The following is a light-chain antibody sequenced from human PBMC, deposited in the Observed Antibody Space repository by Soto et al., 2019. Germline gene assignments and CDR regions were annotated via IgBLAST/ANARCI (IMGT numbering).Light chain of an antibody. CDR2: AAS. V-gene: IGKV1-39*01. Sequence: DIQMTQSPSSLSASVGDRVTITFRLSQSISSYLNWYQQKPGKAPKLLIYAASSLQSGVPSRFSGSGSGTDFTLTISSLQPEDFATYYCQQSYSTPSITFGQGRRLEIK. CDR3: QQSYSTPSIT. J-gene: IGKJ5*01. CDR1: QSISSY.